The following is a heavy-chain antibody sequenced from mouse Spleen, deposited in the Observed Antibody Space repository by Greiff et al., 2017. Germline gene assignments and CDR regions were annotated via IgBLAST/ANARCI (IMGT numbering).Heavy chain of an antibody. CDR3: ARGGGRSWFAY. CDR1: GFTFSSFG. Sequence: EVQGVESGGGLVQPGGSRKLSCAASGFTFSSFGMHWVRQAPEKGLEWVAYISSGSSTIYYADTVKGRFTISRDNPKNTLFLQMTSLRSEDTAMYYCARGGGRSWFAYWGQGTLVTVSA. D-gene: IGHD1-1*02. CDR2: ISSGSSTI. J-gene: IGHJ3*01. V-gene: IGHV5-17*02.